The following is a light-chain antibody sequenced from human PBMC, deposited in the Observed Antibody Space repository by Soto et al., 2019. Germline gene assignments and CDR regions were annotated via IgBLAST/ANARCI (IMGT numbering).Light chain of an antibody. CDR3: AAWDGSLNGHV. CDR2: VTN. CDR1: TSNIGENS. V-gene: IGLV1-44*01. Sequence: QSVLTQPPSVSGTPGQGVTISCSGSTSNIGENSVGWFQQLPGTAPKVVIYVTNKRPSGVPDRFSGSKSGTSAYLAISGLQSEDEADYYCAAWDGSLNGHVFGTGTKVTAL. J-gene: IGLJ1*01.